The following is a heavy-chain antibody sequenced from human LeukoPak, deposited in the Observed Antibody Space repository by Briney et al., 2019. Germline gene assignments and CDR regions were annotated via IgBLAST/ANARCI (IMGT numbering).Heavy chain of an antibody. J-gene: IGHJ6*02. V-gene: IGHV1-69*04. Sequence: SVKVSCKASGGTFSSYAISWVRQAPGQGLEWMGRIIPIFGIANYAQKLQGRVTITADKSTSTAYMELSSLRSENTAVYYCARDPVVATTGPYYYGGMDVWGQETTVTVSS. CDR3: ARDPVVATTGPYYYGGMDV. D-gene: IGHD5-12*01. CDR2: IIPIFGIA. CDR1: GGTFSSYA.